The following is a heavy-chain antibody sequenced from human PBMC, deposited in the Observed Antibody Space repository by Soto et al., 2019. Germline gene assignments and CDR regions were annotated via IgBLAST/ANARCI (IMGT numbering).Heavy chain of an antibody. CDR3: ARGVAVAAVYYFDY. Sequence: QVQLVQSGAEMKKPGASVRVSCKASGYTFTAYGITWVRQAPGQWLEYMGWISTQNGKTNYAQKGQGRVTLTTDKSTSTAYMDLRALTSDDTAVYYCARGVAVAAVYYFDYWGQGTLVTVSS. CDR1: GYTFTAYG. J-gene: IGHJ4*02. CDR2: ISTQNGKT. D-gene: IGHD6-19*01. V-gene: IGHV1-18*04.